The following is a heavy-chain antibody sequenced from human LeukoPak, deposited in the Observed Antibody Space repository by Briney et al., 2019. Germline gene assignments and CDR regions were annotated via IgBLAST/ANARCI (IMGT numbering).Heavy chain of an antibody. Sequence: KSSETLSLTCTVSGGSISSSSYYWGWIRQPPGKGLEWIGSIYYSGSTYYNPSLKSRVTISVDTSKNQFSLKLSSVTAADTAVYYCASGDYSSGLDAFDIWGQGTMVTVSS. J-gene: IGHJ3*02. CDR1: GGSISSSSYY. CDR2: IYYSGST. V-gene: IGHV4-39*01. D-gene: IGHD3-22*01. CDR3: ASGDYSSGLDAFDI.